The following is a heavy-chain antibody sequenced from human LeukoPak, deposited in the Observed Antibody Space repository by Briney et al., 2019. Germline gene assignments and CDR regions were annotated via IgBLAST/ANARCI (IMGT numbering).Heavy chain of an antibody. Sequence: SETLSLTCTVSGGSTSSYYWSWIRQPPGKGLEWIGYIYYSGSTNYNPSLKSRVTISVDASKNQFSLKLSSVTAADTAVYYCASGGTDYWGQGTLVTVSS. CDR2: IYYSGST. CDR1: GGSTSSYY. CDR3: ASGGTDY. V-gene: IGHV4-59*01. J-gene: IGHJ4*02.